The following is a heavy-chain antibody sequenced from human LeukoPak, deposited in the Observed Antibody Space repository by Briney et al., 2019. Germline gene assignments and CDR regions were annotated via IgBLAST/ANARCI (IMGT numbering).Heavy chain of an antibody. J-gene: IGHJ4*02. D-gene: IGHD3-10*01. CDR3: ARDRFGEYYDY. V-gene: IGHV4-59*02. Sequence: KTSETLSLTCTVSGGSVTSYYWSWIRQPPGKGLESIGYIYYSGSASYNPSLKSRVTMSIDTSKNQFSLKLRSVTAADTAVYYCARDRFGEYYDYWGQGTLVTVSS. CDR2: IYYSGSA. CDR1: GGSVTSYY.